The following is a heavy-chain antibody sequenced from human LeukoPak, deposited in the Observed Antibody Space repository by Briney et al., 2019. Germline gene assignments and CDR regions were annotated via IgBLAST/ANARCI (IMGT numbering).Heavy chain of an antibody. D-gene: IGHD4-17*01. V-gene: IGHV1-2*06. Sequence: GASVKVSCKASGYTFTGYYMHWVRQAPGQGLEWMGRINPNSGGTNYAQKFQGRVTMTRDTSISTAYMELSRLRSDDTAVCYCARRYDYGDFLLGNWGQGTLVTVSS. J-gene: IGHJ4*02. CDR3: ARRYDYGDFLLGN. CDR2: INPNSGGT. CDR1: GYTFTGYY.